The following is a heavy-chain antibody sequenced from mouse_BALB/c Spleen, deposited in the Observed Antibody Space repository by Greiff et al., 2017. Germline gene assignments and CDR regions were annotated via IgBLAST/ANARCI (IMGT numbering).Heavy chain of an antibody. V-gene: IGHV14-4*02. D-gene: IGHD2-3*01. Sequence: EVKLMESGAELVRSGASVKLSCTASGFNIKDYYMHWVKQRPEQGLEWIGWIDPENGDTEYAPKFQGKATMTADTSSNTAYLQLSSLTSEDTAVYYCNAPLLPGFAYWGQGTLVTVSA. CDR2: IDPENGDT. CDR3: NAPLLPGFAY. CDR1: GFNIKDYY. J-gene: IGHJ3*01.